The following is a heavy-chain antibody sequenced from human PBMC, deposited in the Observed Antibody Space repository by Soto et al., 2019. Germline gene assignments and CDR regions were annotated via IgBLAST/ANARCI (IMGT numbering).Heavy chain of an antibody. CDR1: GGSTSSSSYY. CDR3: ARHSISLRYFDWPAPREYYGMDV. D-gene: IGHD3-9*01. CDR2: IYYSGST. V-gene: IGHV4-39*01. Sequence: PSETLSLTCTVSGGSTSSSSYYWGWIRQPPWKGLEWIGSIYYSGSTYYNPSLKSRVTISVDTSKNQFSLKLSSVTAADTAVYYCARHSISLRYFDWPAPREYYGMDVWGQGXTVTVYS. J-gene: IGHJ6*02.